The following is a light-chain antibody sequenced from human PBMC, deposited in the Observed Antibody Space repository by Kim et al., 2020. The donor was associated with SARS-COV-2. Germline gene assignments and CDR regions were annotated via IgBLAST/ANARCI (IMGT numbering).Light chain of an antibody. CDR3: SSYAGSNNV. J-gene: IGLJ1*01. V-gene: IGLV2-8*01. CDR2: EVS. CDR1: SSDVGGYNF. Sequence: PGRSSTISCTGTSSDVGGYNFVSWYQQHPGKAPKLMIYEVSKRPSGVPDRFSGSKSGNTASLTVSGLQAEDEADYYCSSYAGSNNVFGTGTKVTVL.